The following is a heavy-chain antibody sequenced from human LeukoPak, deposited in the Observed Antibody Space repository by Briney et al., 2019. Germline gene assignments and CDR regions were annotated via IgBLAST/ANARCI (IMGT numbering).Heavy chain of an antibody. J-gene: IGHJ4*02. D-gene: IGHD3-22*01. V-gene: IGHV3-23*01. CDR1: GFIFSSYA. CDR3: AKRGGYYDSSGSIDY. Sequence: GGSLRLSCVVSGFIFSSYAMSWVRQAPGKGLEWVSAIGGSGDSTYYADSVKGRFTISRDNSKNTLYLQMNSLRAEDTAVYYCAKRGGYYDSSGSIDYWGQGTLVTVSS. CDR2: IGGSGDST.